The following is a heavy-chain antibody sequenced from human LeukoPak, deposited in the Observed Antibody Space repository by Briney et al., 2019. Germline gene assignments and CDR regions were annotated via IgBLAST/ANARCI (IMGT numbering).Heavy chain of an antibody. Sequence: GGSLRLSCAASGFTFSSYAMSWVRQAPGKGLEWVSLISWDGGSTYYADSVKGRFTISRDNAKNSLYLQMNSLRAEDTAVYYCASGLVATIVYWGQGTLVTVSS. V-gene: IGHV3-23*01. CDR1: GFTFSSYA. D-gene: IGHD5-12*01. J-gene: IGHJ4*02. CDR3: ASGLVATIVY. CDR2: ISWDGGST.